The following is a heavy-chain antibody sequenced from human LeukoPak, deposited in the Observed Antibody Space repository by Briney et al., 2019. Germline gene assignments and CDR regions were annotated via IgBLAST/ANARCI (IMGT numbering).Heavy chain of an antibody. V-gene: IGHV3-23*01. CDR2: ISGSGGST. Sequence: QPGGSLRLSCAASGFTFSSYAMSWVRQAPGRGLEWVSAISGSGGSTYYADSVKGRFTISRDNSKNTLYLQVNSLRAEDTAVYYCARARKLTMARGVVHDYWGQGTLVTVSS. CDR1: GFTFSSYA. CDR3: ARARKLTMARGVVHDY. D-gene: IGHD3-10*01. J-gene: IGHJ4*02.